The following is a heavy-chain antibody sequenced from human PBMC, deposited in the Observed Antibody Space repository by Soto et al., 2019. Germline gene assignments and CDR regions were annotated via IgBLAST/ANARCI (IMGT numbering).Heavy chain of an antibody. CDR2: IDRFSSSI. D-gene: IGHD4-17*01. CDR1: GFTFSIYN. J-gene: IGHJ4*02. CDR3: ATGQDFGDYHD. V-gene: IGHV3-21*06. Sequence: EVQLVESGGGRVQPGGSLRLSCAASGFTFSIYNMDWVRQSPERGLEWISSIDRFSSSISYADSVRGRFTVSRDNARNSLYLQMHSLRVEDTAVYYCATGQDFGDYHDWGQGTLVSVSS.